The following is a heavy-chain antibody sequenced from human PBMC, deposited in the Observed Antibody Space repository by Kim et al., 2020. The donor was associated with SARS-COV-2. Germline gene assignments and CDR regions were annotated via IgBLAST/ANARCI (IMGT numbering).Heavy chain of an antibody. D-gene: IGHD1-7*01. CDR3: AELYAYNCFDP. Sequence: SETLSLTCSVSGGSISSSISYWGWIRQPPGKGLEWIGSLSYSGRTYYNPSLKSRVTISVDTSKNQFSLNLSSVTAADTAVYYCAELYAYNCFDPWGQVT. CDR2: LSYSGRT. J-gene: IGHJ5*02. CDR1: GGSISSSISY. V-gene: IGHV4-39*01.